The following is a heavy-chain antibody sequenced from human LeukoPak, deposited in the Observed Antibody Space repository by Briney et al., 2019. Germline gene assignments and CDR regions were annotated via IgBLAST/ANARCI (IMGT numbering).Heavy chain of an antibody. D-gene: IGHD6-19*01. Sequence: GGSLRLSCAAFGFTFSSYEMNWVRQAPGKGLEWVSYISSSGDTIYYADSVKGRFTISRDNAKNSLYLQMNSLRAEDTAVYYCAREIKRSSGWYDFDYWGQGTLVTVSS. CDR3: AREIKRSSGWYDFDY. V-gene: IGHV3-48*03. CDR1: GFTFSSYE. J-gene: IGHJ4*02. CDR2: ISSSGDTI.